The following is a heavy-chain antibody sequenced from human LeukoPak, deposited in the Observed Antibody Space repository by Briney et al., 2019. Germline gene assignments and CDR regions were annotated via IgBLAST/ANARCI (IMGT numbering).Heavy chain of an antibody. J-gene: IGHJ4*02. CDR2: ISGSGDNT. CDR3: TRFLYPWGFDY. V-gene: IGHV3-23*01. Sequence: GGTLRLSCAASGFMFRNHGMNWVRQAPGKGLEWLSTISGSGDNTYYADSVKGRFTISRDNAKNTLYLQMNSLRAEDTAIYYCTRFLYPWGFDYWGQGTLVTVSS. D-gene: IGHD2-8*01. CDR1: GFMFRNHG.